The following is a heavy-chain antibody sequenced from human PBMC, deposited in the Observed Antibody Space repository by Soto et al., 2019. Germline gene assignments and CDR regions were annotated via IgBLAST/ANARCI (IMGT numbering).Heavy chain of an antibody. J-gene: IGHJ6*03. CDR2: ISGYNGNT. D-gene: IGHD4-4*01. CDR3: AKADSNYAGRFSYYYMDV. V-gene: IGHV1-18*01. Sequence: QVQLVQSGTEVKKPGASVKVSCKASGYTFRSYGISWVRQAPGQGLEWMGWISGYNGNTHYSQKFQGKVTMTTDTSTSKAYMALRNLRSDDTAVYYCAKADSNYAGRFSYYYMDVWGTGTMVTVSS. CDR1: GYTFRSYG.